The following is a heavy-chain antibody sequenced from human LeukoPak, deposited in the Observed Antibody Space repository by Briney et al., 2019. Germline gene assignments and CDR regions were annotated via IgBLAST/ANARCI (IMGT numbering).Heavy chain of an antibody. D-gene: IGHD3-22*01. CDR2: IEAKAHGGTT. Sequence: GGSLRLSCAASSYTFSDAWMNRVRQAPGKGLEWVGRIEAKAHGGTTDYAAPVKGRFTISRDDSKNTLYLLMSSLKTEDTAVYYCSTDPFYDSAGFAFWGQGTLVTVS. J-gene: IGHJ4*02. V-gene: IGHV3-15*07. CDR3: STDPFYDSAGFAF. CDR1: SYTFSDAW.